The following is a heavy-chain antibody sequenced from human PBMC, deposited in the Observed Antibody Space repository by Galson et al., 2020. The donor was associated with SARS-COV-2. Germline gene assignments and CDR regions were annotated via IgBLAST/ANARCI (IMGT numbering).Heavy chain of an antibody. V-gene: IGHV3-21*01. CDR1: GFTFSPYS. D-gene: IGHD6-19*01. CDR3: AKEAGERYFDY. CDR2: ISGSGSYI. J-gene: IGHJ4*02. Sequence: GGSLRLSCAASGFTFSPYSLNWVRQAPGKGLEWISSISGSGSYISYADSVKGRFTISRDNAKNSLFLQMTSLRAEDTGIYYCAKEAGERYFDYWGQGTLVTVSS.